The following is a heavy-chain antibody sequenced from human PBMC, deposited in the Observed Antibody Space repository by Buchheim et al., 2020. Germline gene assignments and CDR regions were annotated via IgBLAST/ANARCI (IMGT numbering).Heavy chain of an antibody. CDR3: AKDAEVVVVPAAEYYYYYYMDV. CDR2: ISGSGGST. D-gene: IGHD2-2*01. V-gene: IGHV3-23*01. CDR1: GFTFSSYA. J-gene: IGHJ6*03. Sequence: EVQLLESGGGLVQPGGSLRLSCAASGFTFSSYAMSWVRQAPGKGLEWVSAISGSGGSTYYADSVKGRFTISRDNSKNTLYLQMNSLRAEDTAVYYCAKDAEVVVVPAAEYYYYYYMDVWGKGTT.